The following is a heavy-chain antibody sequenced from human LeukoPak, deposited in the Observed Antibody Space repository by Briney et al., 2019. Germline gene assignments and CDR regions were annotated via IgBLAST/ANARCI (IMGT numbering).Heavy chain of an antibody. CDR2: INPSGSST. D-gene: IGHD3-16*02. Sequence: GASVKVSCKASGYSFTSHYMHWVRHAPGQGLELMGLINPSGSSTLYAQKFQGRVTMTRDMSTTTDYMELSSLRSEDTAVYYCARDNSVGDIAWWFDPWGQGTLVTVSS. J-gene: IGHJ5*02. CDR1: GYSFTSHY. V-gene: IGHV1-46*01. CDR3: ARDNSVGDIAWWFDP.